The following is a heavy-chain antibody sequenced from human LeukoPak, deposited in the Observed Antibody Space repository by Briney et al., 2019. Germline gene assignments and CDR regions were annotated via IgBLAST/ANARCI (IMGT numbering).Heavy chain of an antibody. Sequence: GESLKISCKGSGYSLTSYWIGWVRQMPGKGLEWMGIIYPGDSDTRYSPSFQGQVTISADKSISTAYLQWSSLKASDTAMYYCASRYDYVWGSYRSFDAFDIWGQGTMVTVSS. CDR1: GYSLTSYW. CDR2: IYPGDSDT. CDR3: ASRYDYVWGSYRSFDAFDI. J-gene: IGHJ3*02. D-gene: IGHD3-16*02. V-gene: IGHV5-51*01.